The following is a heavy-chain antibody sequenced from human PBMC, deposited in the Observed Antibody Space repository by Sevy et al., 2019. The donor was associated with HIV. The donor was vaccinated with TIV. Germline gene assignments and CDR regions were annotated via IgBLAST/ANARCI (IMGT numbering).Heavy chain of an antibody. Sequence: GGSLRLSCVGSGIRFGSQAMSWVRQAPGKGLEWVSGMSGRGDSRGYAHSVKGRFTISRDNSKNTVYLQMNSLTAEDTALYYCAKDVPDQSWYDDFWSGSPCFDYWGRGILVTVSS. J-gene: IGHJ4*01. CDR1: GIRFGSQA. V-gene: IGHV3-23*01. CDR3: AKDVPDQSWYDDFWSGSPCFDY. CDR2: MSGRGDSR. D-gene: IGHD3-3*01.